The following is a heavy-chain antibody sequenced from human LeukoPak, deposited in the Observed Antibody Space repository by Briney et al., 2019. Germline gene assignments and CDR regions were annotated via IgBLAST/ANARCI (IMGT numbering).Heavy chain of an antibody. CDR3: ARLARLTLIRGVTGYPSLDV. D-gene: IGHD3-10*01. CDR1: GGSMDSFY. V-gene: IGHV4-59*01. J-gene: IGHJ6*04. Sequence: SETLSLTCTVSGGSMDSFYWSWIRQSPGGGLEWVGDIYYSGTTNYNPSPRRRLTIFVGTYKNQLSLKLSSVTAADPAVYYCARLARLTLIRGVTGYPSLDVWGKGTKVTVSS. CDR2: IYYSGTT.